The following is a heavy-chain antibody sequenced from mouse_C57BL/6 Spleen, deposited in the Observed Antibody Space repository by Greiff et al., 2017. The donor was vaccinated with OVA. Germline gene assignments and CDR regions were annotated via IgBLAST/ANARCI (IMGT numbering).Heavy chain of an antibody. CDR1: GYTFTNYW. V-gene: IGHV1-63*01. Sequence: QVQLKESGAELVRPGTSVKMSCKASGYTFTNYWIGWAKQRPGHGLEWIGDIYPGGGYTNYNEKFKGKATLTADKSSSTAYMQFSSLTSEDSAIYYCARNYDGMGGYAMDYWGQGTSVTVSS. D-gene: IGHD2-3*01. CDR2: IYPGGGYT. CDR3: ARNYDGMGGYAMDY. J-gene: IGHJ4*01.